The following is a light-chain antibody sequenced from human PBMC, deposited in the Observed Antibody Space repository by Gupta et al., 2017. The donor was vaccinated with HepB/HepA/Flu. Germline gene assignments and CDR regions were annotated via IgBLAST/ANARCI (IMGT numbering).Light chain of an antibody. Sequence: ETVWTQAPGTLSFPPGERANLSCRASQSVSISYLAWYQQKPGQAPRLLIYGASISATGIPDRSSGRASRTDFTLTIIRLNPAAFPVYYSHQYGSSPGTFGQGTKVEIK. V-gene: IGKV3-20*01. CDR1: QSVSISY. CDR2: GAS. J-gene: IGKJ1*01. CDR3: HQYGSSPGT.